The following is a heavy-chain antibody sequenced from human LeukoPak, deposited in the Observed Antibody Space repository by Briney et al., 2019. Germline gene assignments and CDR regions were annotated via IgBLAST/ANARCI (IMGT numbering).Heavy chain of an antibody. D-gene: IGHD6-19*01. Sequence: GRSLRLSCAASGFTFSSYAMHWVRQAPGKGLEWVAVISYDGSNKYYADSVEGRFTISRDNSKNTLYLQMNSLRAEDTAVYYCAKRDSSGWYYYYYGMDVWGQGTTVTVSS. CDR2: ISYDGSNK. CDR1: GFTFSSYA. J-gene: IGHJ6*01. CDR3: AKRDSSGWYYYYYGMDV. V-gene: IGHV3-30*18.